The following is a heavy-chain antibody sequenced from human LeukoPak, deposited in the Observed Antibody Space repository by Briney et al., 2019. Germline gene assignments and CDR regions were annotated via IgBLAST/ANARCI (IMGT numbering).Heavy chain of an antibody. Sequence: GSLRLSCAASGFTGSNNYVSWVRQAPGMGLEWVSAIHSSGATCYADSVKGRFTISRDTSKNTLYLQISSLRVEDTAVYYCTFSGNSNHWGQGTLVTVSS. CDR1: GFTGSNNY. D-gene: IGHD4-23*01. J-gene: IGHJ5*02. CDR2: IHSSGAT. CDR3: TFSGNSNH. V-gene: IGHV3-53*01.